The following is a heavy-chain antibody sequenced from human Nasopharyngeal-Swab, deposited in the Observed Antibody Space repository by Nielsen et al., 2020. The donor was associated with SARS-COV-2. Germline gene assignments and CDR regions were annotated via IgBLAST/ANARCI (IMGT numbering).Heavy chain of an antibody. Sequence: GSLKISCAASGFTFSSYSMNWVRQAPGKGLEWVSSISSSSSYIYYADSVKGRFTISRDNAKNSLYLQMNSLRAEDTAVYYCASYGSGRKRDYWGQGTLVTVSS. D-gene: IGHD3-10*01. CDR3: ASYGSGRKRDY. CDR2: ISSSSSYI. V-gene: IGHV3-21*01. CDR1: GFTFSSYS. J-gene: IGHJ4*02.